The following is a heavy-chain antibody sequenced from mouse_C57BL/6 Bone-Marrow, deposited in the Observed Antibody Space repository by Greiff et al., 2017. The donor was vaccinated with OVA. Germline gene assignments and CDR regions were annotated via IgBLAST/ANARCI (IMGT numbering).Heavy chain of an antibody. CDR2: IYPGSGST. V-gene: IGHV1-55*01. CDR3: ARGSSYDY. Sequence: VKLQESGAELVKPGASVKMSCKASGYTFTSYWITWVKQRPGQGLEWIGDIYPGSGSTNYNEKFKSKATLTVDTSSSTAYMQLSSLTSEDSAVYYCARGSSYDYWGQGTTLTVSS. CDR1: GYTFTSYW. J-gene: IGHJ2*01. D-gene: IGHD1-1*01.